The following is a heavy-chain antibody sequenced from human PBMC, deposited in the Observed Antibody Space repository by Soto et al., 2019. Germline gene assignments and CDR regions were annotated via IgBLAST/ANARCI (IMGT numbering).Heavy chain of an antibody. CDR2: ISYDGSNK. D-gene: IGHD4-17*01. V-gene: IGHV3-30-3*01. CDR1: GFTFSSYA. Sequence: QVQLVESGGGVVQPGRSLRLSCAASGFTFSSYAMHWVRQAPGKGLEWVAVISYDGSNKYYADSVKGRFTISRDNSKNPLYLQMNSLRAEDTAVYYCGRVDGDVAIYYFQHWGQGTLVTVSS. J-gene: IGHJ1*01. CDR3: GRVDGDVAIYYFQH.